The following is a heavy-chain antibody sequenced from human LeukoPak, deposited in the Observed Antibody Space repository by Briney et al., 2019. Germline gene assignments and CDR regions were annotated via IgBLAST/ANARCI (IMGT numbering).Heavy chain of an antibody. CDR1: GGSISTYY. D-gene: IGHD6-13*01. J-gene: IGHJ4*02. V-gene: IGHV4-59*01. CDR2: IYYSGST. Sequence: SETLSLTXTVSGGSISTYYWSWIRQPPGKGLEWIGYIYYSGSTNDNPSLKSRVTISVDTSKSQFSLKLSSVTAAATAVYYCARGYSSSWFYFDYWGQGTLVTVSS. CDR3: ARGYSSSWFYFDY.